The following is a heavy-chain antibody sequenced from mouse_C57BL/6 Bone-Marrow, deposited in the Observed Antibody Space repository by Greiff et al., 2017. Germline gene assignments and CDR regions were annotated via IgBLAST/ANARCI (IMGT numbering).Heavy chain of an antibody. D-gene: IGHD1-1*01. CDR3: ARRGNYYGSPWFAY. V-gene: IGHV1-50*01. CDR2: IDPSDSYT. CDR1: GYTFTSYW. J-gene: IGHJ3*01. Sequence: QVQLQQPGAELVKPGASVKLSCKASGYTFTSYWMQWVKQRPGQGLEWIGEIDPSDSYTNYNQKFKGKATLTVDTSSSTAYMQLSSLTSEDSAVYYCARRGNYYGSPWFAYWGQGTLVTVSA.